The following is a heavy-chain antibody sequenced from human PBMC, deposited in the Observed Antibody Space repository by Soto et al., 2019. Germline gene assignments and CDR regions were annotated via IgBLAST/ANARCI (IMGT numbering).Heavy chain of an antibody. CDR3: AREGEGYYDSSGYYYHYFDC. CDR2: IYYSGRT. CDR1: GGSISSGGYY. J-gene: IGHJ4*02. Sequence: QVQLQESGPGLVKPSQTLSLTCTVSGGSISSGGYYWNWIRQHPGKGLAWSGDIYYSGRTYYNPSLKSRVTTSVDTYKNQCSLKLSYVTDADPALYYCAREGEGYYDSSGYYYHYFDCWGQGTLVTVSS. D-gene: IGHD3-22*01. V-gene: IGHV4-31*03.